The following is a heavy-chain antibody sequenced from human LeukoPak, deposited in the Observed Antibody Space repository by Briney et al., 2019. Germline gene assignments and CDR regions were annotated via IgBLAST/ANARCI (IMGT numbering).Heavy chain of an antibody. V-gene: IGHV3-74*01. Sequence: GGSLRLSCTASGFTFNTYPMHWVRQAPGKGLVWVSRVYSDGSDSRHADSVKGRFTISGDNAKNTLYLQVNSLRVEDTAVYYCTRGANWAFDYWGQGTLVTVSS. D-gene: IGHD1-1*01. CDR1: GFTFNTYP. J-gene: IGHJ4*02. CDR2: VYSDGSDS. CDR3: TRGANWAFDY.